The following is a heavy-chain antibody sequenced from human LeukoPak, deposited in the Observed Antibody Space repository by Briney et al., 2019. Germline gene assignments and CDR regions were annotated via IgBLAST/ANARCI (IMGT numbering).Heavy chain of an antibody. CDR1: GFTVSSNY. Sequence: GGSLRLSCAAFGFTVSSNYMSWVRQAPGKGLVWVSVIYSGGSTYYADSVKGRFTISRDNSKNTLYLQMNSLRAEDTAVYYCAREGSWSRRYYFDYWGQGTLVTVSS. CDR3: AREGSWSRRYYFDY. J-gene: IGHJ4*02. V-gene: IGHV3-53*01. CDR2: IYSGGST. D-gene: IGHD6-13*01.